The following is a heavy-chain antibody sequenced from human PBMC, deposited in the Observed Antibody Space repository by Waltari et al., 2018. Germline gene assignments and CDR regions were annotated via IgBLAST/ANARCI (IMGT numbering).Heavy chain of an antibody. V-gene: IGHV1-69*01. CDR1: GGTFSSYA. Sequence: QVQLVQSGAEVKKPGSSVKVSCKASGGTFSSYAISWVRQAPGQGLEWMGGIIPTFGTANYAQKFQGRVTITADESTSTAYMELSSLRSEDTAVYYCASEGVVVPAAIPRYGMDVWGQGTTVTVSS. CDR3: ASEGVVVPAAIPRYGMDV. D-gene: IGHD2-2*02. J-gene: IGHJ6*02. CDR2: IIPTFGTA.